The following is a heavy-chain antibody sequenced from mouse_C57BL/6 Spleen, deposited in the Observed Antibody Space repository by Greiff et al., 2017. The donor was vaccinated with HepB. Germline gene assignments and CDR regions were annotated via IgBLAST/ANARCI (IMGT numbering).Heavy chain of an antibody. CDR3: ARLGYGSSYGYFDV. Sequence: QVQLQQPGAELVKPGASVKMSCTASGYTFTSYWITWVKQRPGQGLEWIGDIYPGSGSTNYNEKFKSKATLTVDTSSSTAYMQLSSLTSEDSAVYYWARLGYGSSYGYFDVWGTGTTVTVSS. J-gene: IGHJ1*03. CDR2: IYPGSGST. D-gene: IGHD1-1*01. V-gene: IGHV1-55*01. CDR1: GYTFTSYW.